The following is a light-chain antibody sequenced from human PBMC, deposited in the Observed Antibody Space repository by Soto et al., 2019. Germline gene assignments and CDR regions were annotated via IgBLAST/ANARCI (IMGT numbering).Light chain of an antibody. CDR3: QQYYSTLALT. J-gene: IGKJ4*01. CDR1: QSVLYSSNNKNY. CDR2: CAS. V-gene: IGKV4-1*01. Sequence: DIVMTQSPDSLAVSLGERATINCKSSQSVLYSSNNKNYLAWYQQKPGQPPKLLIYCASTRESGVPDRFSGSGSGTDFTLTISSLQAEDVAVYYCQQYYSTLALTFGGGTTVEIK.